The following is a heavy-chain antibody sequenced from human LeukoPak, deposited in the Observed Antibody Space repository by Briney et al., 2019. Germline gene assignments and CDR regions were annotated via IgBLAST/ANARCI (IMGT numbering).Heavy chain of an antibody. J-gene: IGHJ4*02. CDR2: MNPNSGNT. D-gene: IGHD2-21*02. CDR1: GGTFSSYA. Sequence: GSSVKVSCKASGGTFSSYAINWVRQATGQGLEWMGWMNPNSGNTGYAQKFQGRVTMTRNTSISTAYMELSSLRSEDTAVYYCARVYCGGDCYFDYWGQGTLVTVSS. V-gene: IGHV1-8*02. CDR3: ARVYCGGDCYFDY.